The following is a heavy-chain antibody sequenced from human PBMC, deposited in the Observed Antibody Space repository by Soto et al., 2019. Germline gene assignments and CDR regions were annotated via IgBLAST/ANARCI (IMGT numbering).Heavy chain of an antibody. CDR1: GYSFTTNYW. Sequence: PGESLKISCKGSGYSFTTNYWIAWVRQTPGKGLEWMGIIYPGDSDTRYSPSFQGQVTISADKSISTAYLQWSSLKASDTAMYYCARSMLVYGDYDYYYGMDVWGQGTTVTVSS. CDR2: IYPGDSDT. CDR3: ARSMLVYGDYDYYYGMDV. J-gene: IGHJ6*02. D-gene: IGHD4-17*01. V-gene: IGHV5-51*01.